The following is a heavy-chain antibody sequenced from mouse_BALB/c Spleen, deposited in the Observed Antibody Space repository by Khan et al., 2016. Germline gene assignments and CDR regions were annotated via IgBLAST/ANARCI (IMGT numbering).Heavy chain of an antibody. J-gene: IGHJ3*01. D-gene: IGHD2-14*01. Sequence: EVQLQEAGPGLVKPSQSLSLTCTVTGYSITSDYAWNWIRQFPGNKLEWMGYLSYSGSTSYNPSLKSRISITRDTSTNQFFLQLNSVTTEDTATYYCARNGNRYERTWFTYWGQGTLVTVSA. CDR2: LSYSGST. CDR3: ARNGNRYERTWFTY. CDR1: GYSITSDYA. V-gene: IGHV3-2*02.